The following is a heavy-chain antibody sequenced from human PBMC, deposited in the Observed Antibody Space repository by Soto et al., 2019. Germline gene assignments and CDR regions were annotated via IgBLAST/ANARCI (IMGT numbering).Heavy chain of an antibody. CDR3: AREDGYDYGRGGAFDI. D-gene: IGHD4-17*01. V-gene: IGHV4-59*01. Sequence: SETLSLTCTVSGGSISSYYWSWIRQPPGKGLEWIGYIYYSGSTNYNPSLKSRVTISVATSKNQFSLKLSSVTAADTAVYYCAREDGYDYGRGGAFDIRDQGTMVTVS. CDR2: IYYSGST. CDR1: GGSISSYY. J-gene: IGHJ3*02.